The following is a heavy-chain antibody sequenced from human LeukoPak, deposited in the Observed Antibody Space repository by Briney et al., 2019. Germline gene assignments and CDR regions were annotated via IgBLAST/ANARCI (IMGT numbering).Heavy chain of an antibody. V-gene: IGHV4-59*01. CDR1: GGPISDYF. CDR2: IYFRGTT. D-gene: IGHD3-22*01. CDR3: ARDRFYDYSGFRRLHF. Sequence: SETLSLTSKVSGGPISDYFWSRSRQPPGKGLEWIGYIYFRGTTNYSPSFQSRVSISVDTSKNQFSLRLTSVTAADTAVYYCARDRFYDYSGFRRLHFGGQGLLVTVSS. J-gene: IGHJ4*02.